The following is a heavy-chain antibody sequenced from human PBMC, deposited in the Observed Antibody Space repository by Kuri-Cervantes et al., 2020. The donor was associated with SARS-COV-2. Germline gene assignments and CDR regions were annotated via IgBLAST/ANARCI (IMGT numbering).Heavy chain of an antibody. CDR3: ARDARRDEGYYFDY. Sequence: ASVKVSCKASGYTFTGYYMHWVRQAPGQGLEWMGWINPNSGGTNYAQKFQGRVTMTRDTSISTAYMELSSLRSEDTAVYYCARDARRDEGYYFDYWGQGTLVTVSS. CDR2: INPNSGGT. V-gene: IGHV1-2*02. CDR1: GYTFTGYY. J-gene: IGHJ4*02. D-gene: IGHD5-24*01.